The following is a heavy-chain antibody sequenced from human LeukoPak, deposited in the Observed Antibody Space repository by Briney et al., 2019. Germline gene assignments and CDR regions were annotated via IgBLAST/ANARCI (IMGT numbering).Heavy chain of an antibody. CDR3: ARRRDILTGYYPYYFDY. CDR1: GGSFSGYY. J-gene: IGHJ4*02. V-gene: IGHV4-34*01. D-gene: IGHD3-9*01. CDR2: INHSGST. Sequence: SETLSLTCAVYGGSFSGYYWSWIRQPPGKGLEWIGEINHSGSTNYNPSLKSRVTISVDTSKNQFSLKLSSVTAADTAVYYCARRRDILTGYYPYYFDYWGQGTLVTVSS.